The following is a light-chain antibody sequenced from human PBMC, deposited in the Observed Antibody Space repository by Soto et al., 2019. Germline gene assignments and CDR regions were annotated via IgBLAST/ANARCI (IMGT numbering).Light chain of an antibody. Sequence: ETVLTQSPATLSLSPGKRATLSCRASPSVNSYLAWYQQKAGQAPRLLIYDASNRATGIPARFSGSGSGTDFTLTISSLEPEDFAVYYCQQRSNWPWTFGQGTKVEIK. CDR1: PSVNSY. J-gene: IGKJ1*01. CDR2: DAS. V-gene: IGKV3-11*01. CDR3: QQRSNWPWT.